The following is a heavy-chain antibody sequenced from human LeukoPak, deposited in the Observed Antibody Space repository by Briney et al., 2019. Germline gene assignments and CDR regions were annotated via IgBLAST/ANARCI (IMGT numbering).Heavy chain of an antibody. J-gene: IGHJ4*02. Sequence: PGGSLRLSCAASGFTFSSYEMNWVRQAPGKGLEWVSYISSSGSTIYYADSVKGRFTISRDNAKNSLYLQMNSLRAEDTAVYYCARDPAHCSGGGCYSNWGQGTLVTVSS. CDR1: GFTFSSYE. D-gene: IGHD2-15*01. CDR2: ISSSGSTI. CDR3: ARDPAHCSGGGCYSN. V-gene: IGHV3-48*03.